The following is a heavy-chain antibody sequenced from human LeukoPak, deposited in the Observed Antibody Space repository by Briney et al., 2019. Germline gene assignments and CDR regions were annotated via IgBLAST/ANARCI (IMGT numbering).Heavy chain of an antibody. CDR2: INGDDTST. Sequence: GGSLRLSCAASVFTFSSYWMHWVRQAPGKGLMWVSRINGDDTSTTYADSVKGRFTISRDNAKNTLYLQMNSLRAEDTAVYYCARDLGSGGSCYRNWGQGTLVTVSS. CDR3: ARDLGSGGSCYRN. CDR1: VFTFSSYW. V-gene: IGHV3-74*01. D-gene: IGHD2-15*01. J-gene: IGHJ4*02.